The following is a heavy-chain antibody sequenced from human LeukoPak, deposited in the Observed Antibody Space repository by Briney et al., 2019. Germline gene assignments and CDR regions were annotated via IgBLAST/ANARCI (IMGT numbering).Heavy chain of an antibody. CDR1: GGSISSYY. V-gene: IGHV4-59*12. J-gene: IGHJ5*02. D-gene: IGHD5-12*01. CDR2: IYYSGST. Sequence: SETLSLTCTVSGGSISSYYRSWIRQPPGKGLEWIGYIYYSGSTNYKPSPKSRVTISVDTSKNQFSLKLSSVTAADTAVYYCASYSGYDSYWFDPWGQGTLVTVSS. CDR3: ASYSGYDSYWFDP.